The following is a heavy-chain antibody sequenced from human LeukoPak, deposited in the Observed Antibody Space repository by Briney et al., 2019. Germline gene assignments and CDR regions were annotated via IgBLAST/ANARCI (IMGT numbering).Heavy chain of an antibody. Sequence: ASVKVSCKASGYTFTSYYMHWVRQAPGQGLEWMGIINPSGGSTSYAQKFQGRVTMTRDTPTSTVYMELSSLRSEDTAVYYCAREKQLVQVIGAFDIWGQGTMVTVSS. CDR2: INPSGGST. CDR3: AREKQLVQVIGAFDI. V-gene: IGHV1-46*01. J-gene: IGHJ3*02. D-gene: IGHD6-13*01. CDR1: GYTFTSYY.